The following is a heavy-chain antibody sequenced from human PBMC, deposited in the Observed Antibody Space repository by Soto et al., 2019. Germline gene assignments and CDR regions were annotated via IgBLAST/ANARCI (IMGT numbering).Heavy chain of an antibody. CDR1: GLTFSSYG. Sequence: QVQLVESGGGVVQPGRSLRLSCAASGLTFSSYGMNWVRQAPDKGLEWVAGISYDARNRYHADSVKGRFTVSRDNSKNTLYPQMDSLRADDTAIYYCANGRYSNSPEYDYWGQGTLVTVSS. CDR3: ANGRYSNSPEYDY. V-gene: IGHV3-30*18. J-gene: IGHJ4*02. CDR2: ISYDARNR. D-gene: IGHD5-18*01.